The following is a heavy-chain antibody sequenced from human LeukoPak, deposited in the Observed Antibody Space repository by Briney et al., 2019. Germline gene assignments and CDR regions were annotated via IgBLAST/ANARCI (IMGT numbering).Heavy chain of an antibody. Sequence: SETLSLTCTVSGGSISSSSYYWGWIRQPPGKGLEWIGSIYYSGNTYYNPSLKSRVTISVDTSKNQFSLKLSSVTAADTAVYYCASVLGRQDAFDIWGQGTMVTVSS. CDR2: IYYSGNT. V-gene: IGHV4-39*01. CDR3: ASVLGRQDAFDI. J-gene: IGHJ3*02. CDR1: GGSISSSSYY. D-gene: IGHD1-1*01.